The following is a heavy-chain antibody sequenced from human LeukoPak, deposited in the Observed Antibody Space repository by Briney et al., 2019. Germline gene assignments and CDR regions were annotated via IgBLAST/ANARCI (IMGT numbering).Heavy chain of an antibody. CDR1: GGSFSGYY. Sequence: SETLSLTCAVYGGSFSGYYWSWIRQPPGKGLEWIGEINHSGSTNYNPSLKSRVTISVDTSKNQFSLKLSSVTAADTAVYYCARGGRRQQLAPLRFDYWGQGTLVTVSS. V-gene: IGHV4-34*01. D-gene: IGHD6-13*01. J-gene: IGHJ4*02. CDR2: INHSGST. CDR3: ARGGRRQQLAPLRFDY.